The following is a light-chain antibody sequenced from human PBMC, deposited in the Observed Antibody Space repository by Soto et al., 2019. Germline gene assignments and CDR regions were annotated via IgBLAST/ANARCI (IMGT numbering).Light chain of an antibody. V-gene: IGLV6-57*01. CDR3: QYYDSISHVV. J-gene: IGLJ2*01. Sequence: NFMLTQPHSVSESPGKTVTISCTRSSGSIASSYVQWYQQRPGSSPTTVIYEDNQRPSGVPDRFSGSIDSSSNSASLTISGLNKEDEDDYYCQYYDSISHVVFGGGTKLTVL. CDR2: EDN. CDR1: SGSIASSY.